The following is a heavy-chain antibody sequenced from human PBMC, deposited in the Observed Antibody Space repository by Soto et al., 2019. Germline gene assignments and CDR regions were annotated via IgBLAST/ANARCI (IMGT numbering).Heavy chain of an antibody. J-gene: IGHJ4*02. CDR2: ISPDGSEK. Sequence: PVGSLRLSCAASGFTFSSFWMDWVRQSPGKGLEWVANISPDGSEKQYVDSVKGRFTISRDNAKNSLYLQMSSVTAEDSALYYCSRSLDSWGQGTRVTVSS. CDR3: SRSLDS. V-gene: IGHV3-7*01. CDR1: GFTFSSFW.